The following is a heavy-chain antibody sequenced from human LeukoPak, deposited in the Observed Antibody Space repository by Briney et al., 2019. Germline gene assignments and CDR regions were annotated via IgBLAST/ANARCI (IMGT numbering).Heavy chain of an antibody. V-gene: IGHV1-69*04. D-gene: IGHD2-21*02. Sequence: GASVKVSCKASGYTFTSYDINWVRQAPGQRLEWMGRIIPILGIANYAQKFQGRVTITADKSTSTAYMELSSLRSEDTAVYYCASSGDSALQSHFDYWGQGTLVTVSS. J-gene: IGHJ4*02. CDR1: GYTFTSYD. CDR3: ASSGDSALQSHFDY. CDR2: IIPILGIA.